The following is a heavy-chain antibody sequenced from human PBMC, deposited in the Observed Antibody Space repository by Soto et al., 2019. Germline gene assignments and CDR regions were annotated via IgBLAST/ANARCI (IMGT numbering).Heavy chain of an antibody. D-gene: IGHD2-2*01. CDR1: GGTFSSYT. V-gene: IGHV1-69*02. CDR3: ASESPGTDIVVVPAAKNWFDP. CDR2: IIPILGIA. Sequence: QVQLVQSGAEVKKPGSSVKVSCKASGGTFSSYTISWVRQAPGQGLEWMGRIIPILGIANYAQKFQGRVTITADKSTSTGYMELSSLTSEETAVYDCASESPGTDIVVVPAAKNWFDPWGQGTLVTVSS. J-gene: IGHJ5*02.